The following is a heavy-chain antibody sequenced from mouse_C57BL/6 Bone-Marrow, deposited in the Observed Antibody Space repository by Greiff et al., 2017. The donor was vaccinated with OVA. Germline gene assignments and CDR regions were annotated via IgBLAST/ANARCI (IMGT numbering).Heavy chain of an antibody. CDR3: ARWNTFYAMDY. CDR1: GYTFTSYW. D-gene: IGHD5-2*01. J-gene: IGHJ4*01. V-gene: IGHV1-64*01. Sequence: QVQLQQSGAELVKPGASVKLSCKASGYTFTSYWMHWVKQRPGQGLEWIGMIHPNSGSTNYNEKFKSKATLTVDKSSSTAYMQLSSLTSEDSAVYYCARWNTFYAMDYWGQGTSVTVTS. CDR2: IHPNSGST.